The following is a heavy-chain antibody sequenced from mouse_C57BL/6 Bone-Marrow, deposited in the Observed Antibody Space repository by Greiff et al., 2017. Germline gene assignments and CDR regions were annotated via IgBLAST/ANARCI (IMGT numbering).Heavy chain of an antibody. CDR3: ARWDYYGSRYGY. Sequence: EVQLQQSGAELVKPGASVKLSCTASGFNIKDYYMHWVKQRTEQGLEWIGRIDPEDGDTKYAPTFQGQATITADTSSNTAYLQLSSLTAEDTAVYYCARWDYYGSRYGYWGQGTTLTVSA. V-gene: IGHV14-2*01. J-gene: IGHJ2*01. CDR1: GFNIKDYY. D-gene: IGHD1-1*01. CDR2: IDPEDGDT.